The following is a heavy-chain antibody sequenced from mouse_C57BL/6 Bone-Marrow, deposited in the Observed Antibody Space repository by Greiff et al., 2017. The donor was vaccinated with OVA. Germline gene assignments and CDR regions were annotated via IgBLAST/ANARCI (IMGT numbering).Heavy chain of an antibody. CDR2: IRSKSNNYAT. J-gene: IGHJ4*01. D-gene: IGHD2-1*01. V-gene: IGHV10-1*01. CDR3: VRAGLLWYPYYAMDY. CDR1: GFSFNTYA. Sequence: DAGGGLVQPKGSLKLSCAASGFSFNTYAMNWVRQAPGKGLEWVARIRSKSNNYATYYADSVKDRFTISRDDSESMLYLQMNNLKTEDTAMYYCVRAGLLWYPYYAMDYWGQGTSVTVSS.